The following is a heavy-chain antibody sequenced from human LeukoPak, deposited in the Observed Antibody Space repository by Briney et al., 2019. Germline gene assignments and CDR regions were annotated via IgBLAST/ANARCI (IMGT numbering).Heavy chain of an antibody. CDR1: GGSISSSNW. J-gene: IGHJ3*02. CDR2: IYHSGST. CDR3: AGSIVGATNNAFDI. V-gene: IGHV4-4*02. D-gene: IGHD1-26*01. Sequence: SETLSLTRAVSGGSISSSNWWSWVRQPPGKGLEWIGEIYHSGSTNYNPSLKSRVTISVDKSKNQFSLKLSSVTAADTAVYYCAGSIVGATNNAFDIWGQGTMVTVSS.